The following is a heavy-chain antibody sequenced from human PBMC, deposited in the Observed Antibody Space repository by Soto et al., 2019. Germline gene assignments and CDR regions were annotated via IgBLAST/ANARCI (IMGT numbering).Heavy chain of an antibody. Sequence: GGSLRLSCAASGFPFSSYSMHWVRQAPGKGLEWVAVISYDGSNKYYADSVKGRFTISRDNSKNTLYLQMNSLRAEDTAVYYCAREYPLYSGYDSAYYYGMDVWGQGTTVTVSS. D-gene: IGHD5-12*01. V-gene: IGHV3-30-3*01. J-gene: IGHJ6*02. CDR3: AREYPLYSGYDSAYYYGMDV. CDR1: GFPFSSYS. CDR2: ISYDGSNK.